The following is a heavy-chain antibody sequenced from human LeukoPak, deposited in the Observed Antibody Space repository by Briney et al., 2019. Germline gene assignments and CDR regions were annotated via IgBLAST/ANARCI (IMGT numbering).Heavy chain of an antibody. CDR2: INPSSGGT. J-gene: IGHJ4*02. CDR3: ARDLGGYDLDY. Sequence: ASVKVSCKASGYTFTGYYMHWVRQAPGQGLEWMGWINPSSGGTNYAQKFQGWVTMTRDTSISTAYMELSRLRSDDTAVYYCARDLGGYDLDYWGQGTLVTVSS. D-gene: IGHD5-12*01. V-gene: IGHV1-2*04. CDR1: GYTFTGYY.